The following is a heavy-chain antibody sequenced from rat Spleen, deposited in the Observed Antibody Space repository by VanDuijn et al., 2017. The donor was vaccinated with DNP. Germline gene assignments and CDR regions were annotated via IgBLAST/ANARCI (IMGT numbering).Heavy chain of an antibody. D-gene: IGHD1-12*02. CDR3: TTYYYDGSYYPHWFAY. CDR1: GFTFSSYW. V-gene: IGHV5-58*01. CDR2: ISSSDNRT. Sequence: EVQLVETGGGLVQPGRSLKLSCVASGFTFSSYWMFWIRQAPKKGLEWVATISSSDNRTYYPDSVKGRFTISRDNAKGSLYLQMNSLKSEDTATYYCTTYYYDGSYYPHWFAYWGQGTLVTVSS. J-gene: IGHJ3*01.